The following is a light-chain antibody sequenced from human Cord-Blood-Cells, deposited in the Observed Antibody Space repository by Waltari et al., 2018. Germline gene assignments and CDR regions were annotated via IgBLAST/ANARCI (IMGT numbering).Light chain of an antibody. J-gene: IGKJ1*01. CDR2: AAS. V-gene: IGKV1-27*01. CDR3: QKYNSAPRT. CDR1: QGISNY. Sequence: TQSPSSLSASVGDRVTIICRASQGISNYLAWYQQKPGKVPKLLIYAASTLQSGVPSRFSGSGSGTDFTLTISSLQPEDVATYYCQKYNSAPRTFGQGTKVEIK.